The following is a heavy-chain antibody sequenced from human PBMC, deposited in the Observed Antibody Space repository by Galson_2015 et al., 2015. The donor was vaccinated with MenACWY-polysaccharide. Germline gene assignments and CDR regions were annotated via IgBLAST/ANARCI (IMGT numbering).Heavy chain of an antibody. CDR3: ARVVRRKYSYSDY. V-gene: IGHV1-8*01. Sequence: SCKASGYTFTNYDINWVRQATGQGLEWMGWMNPNSGNTGYAQKFQGRVTMTRDTSISTAYMQLRSLRYEDTAVYYCARVVRRKYSYSDYWGQGTLVSVSS. D-gene: IGHD5-18*01. CDR1: GYTFTNYD. CDR2: MNPNSGNT. J-gene: IGHJ4*02.